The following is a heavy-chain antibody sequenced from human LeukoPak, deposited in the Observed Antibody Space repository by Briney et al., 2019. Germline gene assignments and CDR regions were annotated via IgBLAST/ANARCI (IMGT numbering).Heavy chain of an antibody. J-gene: IGHJ4*02. Sequence: GGSLRLSCAASGFTFHDYTMHWVRQVPGKGLEWVSSINWNSGGIDYADSVKGRFTISRDNAKNSLYLQMNSLRVDDTAVYFCARGPAYGMRSDYLDYWGQGTLVTVSS. CDR3: ARGPAYGMRSDYLDY. V-gene: IGHV3-9*01. CDR2: INWNSGGI. CDR1: GFTFHDYT. D-gene: IGHD3-10*01.